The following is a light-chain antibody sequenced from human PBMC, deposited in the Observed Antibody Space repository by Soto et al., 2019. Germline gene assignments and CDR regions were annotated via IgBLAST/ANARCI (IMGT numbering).Light chain of an antibody. CDR3: QQRSNWPPYT. V-gene: IGKV3-11*01. CDR2: DAS. Sequence: EIVLTQSPATLSLSPGESATLSCRASQRVSSYLAWYQQKPGQAPRLLIYDASNRATGIPARFSGSGSGTDFTLTISSLAPEDFAVYYWQQRSNWPPYTFGQGTKLEIK. CDR1: QRVSSY. J-gene: IGKJ2*01.